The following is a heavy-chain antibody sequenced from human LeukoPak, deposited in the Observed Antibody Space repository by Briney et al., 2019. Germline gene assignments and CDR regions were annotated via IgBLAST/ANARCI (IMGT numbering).Heavy chain of an antibody. CDR1: GYTFTGYY. J-gene: IGHJ6*02. CDR2: INPNSGGT. CDR3: ARELAAAGTSPYYYYGMDV. D-gene: IGHD6-13*01. Sequence: ASVMVSCKASGYTFTGYYMHWVRQAPGQGLEWMGWINPNSGGTNYAQKFQGRVTMTRDTSISTAYMELSRLRSDDTAVYYCARELAAAGTSPYYYYGMDVWGQGTTVTVSS. V-gene: IGHV1-2*02.